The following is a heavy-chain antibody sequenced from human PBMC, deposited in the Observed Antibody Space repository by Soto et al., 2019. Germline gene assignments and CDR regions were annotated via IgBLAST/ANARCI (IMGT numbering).Heavy chain of an antibody. Sequence: SETLSLTCAVSGGSFSGYYWTWIRQIPGKGLEWIGEINQSGNTKYNPSLMSRVTMSVDTSRNQFSPKLRSVTAADTAVYYCARPSYALNWDFHYGMQVWGQGTSVTVSS. CDR1: GGSFSGYY. CDR3: ARPSYALNWDFHYGMQV. CDR2: INQSGNT. V-gene: IGHV4-34*01. D-gene: IGHD2-2*01. J-gene: IGHJ6*02.